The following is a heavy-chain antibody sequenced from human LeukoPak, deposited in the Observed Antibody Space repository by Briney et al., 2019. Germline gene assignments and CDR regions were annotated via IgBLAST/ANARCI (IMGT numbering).Heavy chain of an antibody. V-gene: IGHV4-59*01. CDR1: GGSISSYY. Sequence: PSETLSLTCTVSGGSISSYYWSWIRQPPGKGLEWIGYIYYSGSTNYNPSLKSRVTISVDTSKNQFSLKLSSVTAADTAVYYCARDRTYYYDSSGLGAFDIWGQGTMVTVPS. CDR3: ARDRTYYYDSSGLGAFDI. CDR2: IYYSGST. J-gene: IGHJ3*02. D-gene: IGHD3-22*01.